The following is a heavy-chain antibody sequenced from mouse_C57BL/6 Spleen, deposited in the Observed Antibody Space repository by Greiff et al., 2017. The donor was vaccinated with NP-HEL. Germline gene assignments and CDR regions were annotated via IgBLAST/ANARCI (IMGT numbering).Heavy chain of an antibody. CDR1: GFTFSSYA. D-gene: IGHD2-3*01. CDR3: ARDGWLLGYYFDY. J-gene: IGHJ2*01. CDR2: ISDGGSYT. Sequence: EVKLVESGGGLVKPGGSLKLSCAASGFTFSSYAMSWVRQTPEKRLEWVATISDGGSYTYYPDNVKGRFTISRDNAKNNLYLQMSHLKSEDTAMYYCARDGWLLGYYFDYWGQGTTLTVSS. V-gene: IGHV5-4*01.